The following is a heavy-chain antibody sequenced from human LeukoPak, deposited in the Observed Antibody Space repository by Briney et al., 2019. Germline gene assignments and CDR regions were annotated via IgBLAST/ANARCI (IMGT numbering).Heavy chain of an antibody. CDR2: ISWNSGSI. D-gene: IGHD6-13*01. Sequence: LAGGSLRLSCAASGFTFDDYAMHWVRQAPGKGLEWVSGISWNSGSIGYADSVKGRFTISRDNAKNSLYLQMNSLRAEDTALYYCAKDIEAAAGISVPDYWGQGTLVTVSS. CDR1: GFTFDDYA. V-gene: IGHV3-9*01. J-gene: IGHJ4*02. CDR3: AKDIEAAAGISVPDY.